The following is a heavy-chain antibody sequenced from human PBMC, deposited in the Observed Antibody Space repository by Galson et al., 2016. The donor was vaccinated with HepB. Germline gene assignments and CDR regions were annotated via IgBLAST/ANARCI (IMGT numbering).Heavy chain of an antibody. CDR2: IYYSGST. J-gene: IGHJ5*02. CDR3: ARRTVVPTAGNWFDP. CDR1: GGSISSGDYY. Sequence: TLSLTCTVSGGSISSGDYYWSWIRQPPGKGLEWIGYIYYSGSTYYNPSLKSRFTISVDTSKNQFSLNLGSVTAADTAVYYCARRTVVPTAGNWFDPWGQGTLVTVSS. V-gene: IGHV4-30-4*01. D-gene: IGHD2-2*01.